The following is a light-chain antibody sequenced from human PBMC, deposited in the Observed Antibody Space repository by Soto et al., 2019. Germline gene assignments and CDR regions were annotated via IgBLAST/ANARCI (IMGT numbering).Light chain of an antibody. V-gene: IGLV2-11*01. CDR1: SSDVGGYNY. CDR2: DVN. CDR3: CSYAGSYTYV. J-gene: IGLJ1*01. Sequence: QSALTQPRSVSGSPGQSVTISCTGTSSDVGGYNYVSWYQQHPGKAPKLIIYDVNRRPSGVPDRFSGSKSGNTASLTISGLQAEDEADYYCCSYAGSYTYVFGTGKKVIVL.